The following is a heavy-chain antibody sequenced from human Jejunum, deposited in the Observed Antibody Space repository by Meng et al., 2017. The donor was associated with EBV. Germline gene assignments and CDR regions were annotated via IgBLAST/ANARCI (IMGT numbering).Heavy chain of an antibody. CDR2: INSDGSGT. D-gene: IGHD2-21*01. Sequence: EVQLVESXXGLVQXGGSLRLACAASGFTFRNYWMHWVRQVPGVGLVWVSRINSDGSGTNYADSVKGRFTISRDNANNRLYLQMDSLRADDTAVYYCARVGDCGGDCTYWYLDLWGRGTLVTVSS. V-gene: IGHV3-74*01. CDR3: ARVGDCGGDCTYWYLDL. J-gene: IGHJ2*01. CDR1: GFTFRNYW.